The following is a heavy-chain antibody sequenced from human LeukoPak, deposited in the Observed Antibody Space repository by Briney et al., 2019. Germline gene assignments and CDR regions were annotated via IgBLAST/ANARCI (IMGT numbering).Heavy chain of an antibody. CDR1: GFILSSYA. J-gene: IGHJ6*02. CDR2: ISGRGGST. CDR3: AKVSKRGYSGYSKDYGMDV. V-gene: IGHV3-23*01. Sequence: GGSLRLSCAAFGFILSSYAISWVRHAPGEGLGWVSAISGRGGSTYYADSVEGRFTISRDNSKSTLYLQMNSLRAEDTAVYYCAKVSKRGYSGYSKDYGMDVWGQGTTVTVSS. D-gene: IGHD5-12*01.